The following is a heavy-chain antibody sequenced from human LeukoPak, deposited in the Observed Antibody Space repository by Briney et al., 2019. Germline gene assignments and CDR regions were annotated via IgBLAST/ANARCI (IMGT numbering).Heavy chain of an antibody. D-gene: IGHD3-22*01. Sequence: ASVKVSCKASGYTFTGYYMHWVRQAPGQGLEWMGWINPNSGGTNYAQKFQGRVTMTRNTSISTAYMELSSLRSEDTAVYYCARSPYYYDSSGYYLPIYYYYGMDVWGQGTTVTVSS. J-gene: IGHJ6*02. CDR3: ARSPYYYDSSGYYLPIYYYYGMDV. V-gene: IGHV1-2*02. CDR2: INPNSGGT. CDR1: GYTFTGYY.